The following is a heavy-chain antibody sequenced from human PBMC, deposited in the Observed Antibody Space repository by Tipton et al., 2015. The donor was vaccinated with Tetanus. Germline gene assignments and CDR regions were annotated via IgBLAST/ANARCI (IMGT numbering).Heavy chain of an antibody. V-gene: IGHV3-7*01. Sequence: GSLRLSCAASGFTFNTYWMSWARQAPGKGLEWVANIKYDESEKYYVDSVKGRFTISRDNAKNSLYLQMNSLRVDDTAVYYCARGMSFDPWGQGTLVTVSS. CDR3: ARGMSFDP. CDR1: GFTFNTYW. CDR2: IKYDESEK. J-gene: IGHJ5*02.